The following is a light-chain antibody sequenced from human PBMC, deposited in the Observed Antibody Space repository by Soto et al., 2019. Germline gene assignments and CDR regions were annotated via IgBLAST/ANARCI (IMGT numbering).Light chain of an antibody. V-gene: IGKV2-28*01. J-gene: IGKJ1*01. Sequence: DIVVTQSPLSLPVTPGEPASFSCRSSQSLLHSNGYNYLDWYLQKPGQSPQLLIYLGSNRVSGVPDRFSGSGSGTDFTLKISRVEAEDVGVYFCMQALQTPWTFGQGNKVDIK. CDR3: MQALQTPWT. CDR2: LGS. CDR1: QSLLHSNGYNY.